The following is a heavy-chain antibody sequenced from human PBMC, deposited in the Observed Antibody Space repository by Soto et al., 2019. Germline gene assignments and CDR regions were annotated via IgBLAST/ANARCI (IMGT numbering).Heavy chain of an antibody. CDR1: GFTFSSYV. J-gene: IGHJ4*02. CDR3: AKDGLGSCTGGTGYGSDY. V-gene: IGHV3-23*01. CDR2: ISGSGASI. D-gene: IGHD2-15*01. Sequence: EVQLLESGGNLVQPGGSLRLSCAASGFTFSSYVMSWVRQAPGKGLEWVSTISGSGASIYDADSVKGRFTISRDNSKNTVYLQMNSLRAEGTAVYYCAKDGLGSCTGGTGYGSDYWVQGTLVTVSS.